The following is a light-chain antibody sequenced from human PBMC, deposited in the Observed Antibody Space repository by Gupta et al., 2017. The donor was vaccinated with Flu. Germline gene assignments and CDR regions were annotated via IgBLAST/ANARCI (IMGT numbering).Light chain of an antibody. V-gene: IGLV2-11*01. CDR2: EVS. CDR3: WSFAGSYSYYFV. Sequence: SALTQVRSVSGSPGQSVTISCTGATYNVGGFDVVSWYQLHPGKAPQVLIYEVSNRPSGVPDRFSGSKSGNTASLTISGLQPEDEADYYCWSFAGSYSYYFVLGSGTKVTV. J-gene: IGLJ1*01. CDR1: TYNVGGFDV.